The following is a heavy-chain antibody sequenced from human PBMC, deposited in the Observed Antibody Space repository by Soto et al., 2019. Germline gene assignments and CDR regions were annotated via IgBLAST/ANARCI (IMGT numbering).Heavy chain of an antibody. V-gene: IGHV4-39*01. CDR3: AREFKDIVVVVAAGDHDAFDI. J-gene: IGHJ3*02. Sequence: SETLSLTCTVSGGSISSSSYYWGWIRQPPGKGLEWIGSIYYSGSTYYNPSLKSRVTISVDTSKNQFSLKLSSVTAADTAVYYCAREFKDIVVVVAAGDHDAFDIWGQGTMVTVSS. CDR1: GGSISSSSYY. CDR2: IYYSGST. D-gene: IGHD2-15*01.